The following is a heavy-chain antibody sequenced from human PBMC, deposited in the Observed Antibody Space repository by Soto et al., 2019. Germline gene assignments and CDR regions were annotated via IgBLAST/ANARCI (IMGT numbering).Heavy chain of an antibody. J-gene: IGHJ6*04. CDR1: GATFSSYA. CDR3: ARVLGSNYAHYYGTDV. Sequence: ASVKVSCKASGATFSSYAISWLRQAPGQGLEWMGGIIPIFGTANYAQKFQGRVTITADESTSTAYMELSSLRSEDTAVYYCARVLGSNYAHYYGTDVSGTGTTLTVSS. D-gene: IGHD4-4*01. V-gene: IGHV1-69*13. CDR2: IIPIFGTA.